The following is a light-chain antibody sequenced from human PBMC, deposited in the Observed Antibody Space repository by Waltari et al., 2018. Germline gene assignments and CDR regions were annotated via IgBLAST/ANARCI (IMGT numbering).Light chain of an antibody. J-gene: IGKJ2*01. V-gene: IGKV4-1*01. Sequence: DIVMTQSPDSLAVSLGERATINCKSSQSVLYSSNNNNYLAWYQQKPGQSPKLLIYWASTRESGVPDGVSGGGSGADFTLTISTLQAEDVAVYYCQQYYSTPYTFGQGTRLEIK. CDR3: QQYYSTPYT. CDR2: WAS. CDR1: QSVLYSSNNNNY.